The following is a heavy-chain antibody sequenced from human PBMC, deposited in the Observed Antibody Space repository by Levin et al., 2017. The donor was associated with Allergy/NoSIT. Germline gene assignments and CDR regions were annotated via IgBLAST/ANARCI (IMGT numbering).Heavy chain of an antibody. Sequence: GGSLRLSCAASGFTFSDYYMSWIRQAPGKGLEWVSYISSSGSTIYYADSVKGRFTISRDNAKNSLYLQMNSLRAEDTAVYYCARLLHRPEYYFDYWGQGTLVTVSS. V-gene: IGHV3-11*01. CDR2: ISSSGSTI. J-gene: IGHJ4*02. D-gene: IGHD1-14*01. CDR3: ARLLHRPEYYFDY. CDR1: GFTFSDYY.